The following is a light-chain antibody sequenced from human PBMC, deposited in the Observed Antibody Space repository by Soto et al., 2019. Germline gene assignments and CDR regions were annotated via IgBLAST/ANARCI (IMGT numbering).Light chain of an antibody. J-gene: IGKJ4*01. CDR2: GAS. V-gene: IGKV1-39*01. CDR3: QQSYSSPLT. Sequence: DPQMTQSPSSLSASVGDRVTITCRASQSISSYLNWYQQKPGKAPKLLIYGASHLQSGVPSRFSGSASGTDFTLTISNLQPEDFATYYCQQSYSSPLTFGGGTKVEIK. CDR1: QSISSY.